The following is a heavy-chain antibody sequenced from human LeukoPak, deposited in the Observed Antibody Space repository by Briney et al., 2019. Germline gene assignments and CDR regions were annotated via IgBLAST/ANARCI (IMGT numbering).Heavy chain of an antibody. CDR2: ISGGADSA. D-gene: IGHD5-18*01. J-gene: IGHJ4*02. V-gene: IGHV3-23*01. CDR3: AKVGYTYGPQPFDY. CDR1: GFTFSAYA. Sequence: GGSLRLSCEASGFTFSAYAMSWVRQAPGKGLDWVSGISGGADSAHYADSVKGRFTISRDNSRNTLYLQMNSLRAEDTAVYYCAKVGYTYGPQPFDYWGQGTLVTVSS.